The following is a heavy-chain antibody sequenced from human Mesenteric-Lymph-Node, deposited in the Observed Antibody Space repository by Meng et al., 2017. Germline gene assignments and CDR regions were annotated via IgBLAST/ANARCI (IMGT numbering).Heavy chain of an antibody. Sequence: GGSLRPSCAASGSTFSSCEMNWVRQAPGKGLEWVSYISSSGSGGSTYYADSVKGRFTISRDNAKNSLYLQMNSLRAEDTAVYYCAKLRMGDRIAVAGTFDYWGQGTLVTVSS. V-gene: IGHV3-48*03. J-gene: IGHJ4*02. CDR1: GSTFSSCE. D-gene: IGHD6-19*01. CDR2: ISSSGSGGST. CDR3: AKLRMGDRIAVAGTFDY.